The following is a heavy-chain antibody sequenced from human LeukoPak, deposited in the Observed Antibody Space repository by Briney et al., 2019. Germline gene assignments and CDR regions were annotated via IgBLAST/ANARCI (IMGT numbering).Heavy chain of an antibody. Sequence: PGGSLRHSCAASGFSFADSWMHWVRQAPGKGLVWVSRINNDGSDTRYADSVRGRFTISRDNAKNTLYLQMNSLRAEDTAVYYCARVSGLGMNEYYQHWGQGTLVTVPS. J-gene: IGHJ1*01. V-gene: IGHV3-74*01. CDR3: ARVSGLGMNEYYQH. CDR2: INNDGSDT. D-gene: IGHD3-10*01. CDR1: GFSFADSW.